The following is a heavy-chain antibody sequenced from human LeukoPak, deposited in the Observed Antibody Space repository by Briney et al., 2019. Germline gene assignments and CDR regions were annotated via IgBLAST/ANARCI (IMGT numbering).Heavy chain of an antibody. V-gene: IGHV1-69*13. CDR1: GGTFSSYA. D-gene: IGHD3-10*01. Sequence: SVKVSCKASGGTFSSYAISWVRQAPGQGLEWMGGIIPIFGTANYAQKFQGRVTITADESTSTAYMELSSLRSEDTAVYYCARKTLENYYGSGSYYNYYYYYMDVWGKGTTVTVSS. CDR2: IIPIFGTA. CDR3: ARKTLENYYGSGSYYNYYYYYMDV. J-gene: IGHJ6*03.